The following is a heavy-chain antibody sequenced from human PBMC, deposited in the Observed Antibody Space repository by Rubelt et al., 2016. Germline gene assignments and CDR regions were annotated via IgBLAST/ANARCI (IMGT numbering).Heavy chain of an antibody. V-gene: IGHV4-61*05. Sequence: LVKPSETLSLTCTVSGGSISSSSYYWGWIRQPPGKGLEWIGYIYYSGSTNYNPSLKSRVTISVDTSKNQFSLKWSSVTAADTAVYYCASMVRGAHLLAPTPDYFDYWGQGTLVTVSS. CDR1: GGSISSSSYY. J-gene: IGHJ4*02. CDR2: IYYSGST. CDR3: ASMVRGAHLLAPTPDYFDY. D-gene: IGHD3-10*01.